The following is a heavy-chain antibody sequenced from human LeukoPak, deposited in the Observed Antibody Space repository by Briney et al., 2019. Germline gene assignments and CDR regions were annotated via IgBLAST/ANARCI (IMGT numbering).Heavy chain of an antibody. Sequence: GGSQRLSCAASGFTFSSYSMNWVRQAPEKGLEWVSSISSGSSYIYYADSVKGRFTISRDNAKNSLFLQMNSLRAEDTAVYYCARGTAAAGRDYWGQGTLVTVSS. V-gene: IGHV3-21*01. CDR3: ARGTAAAGRDY. CDR1: GFTFSSYS. D-gene: IGHD6-13*01. CDR2: ISSGSSYI. J-gene: IGHJ4*02.